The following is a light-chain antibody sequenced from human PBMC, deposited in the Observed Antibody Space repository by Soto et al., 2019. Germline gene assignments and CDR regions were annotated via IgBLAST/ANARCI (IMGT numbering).Light chain of an antibody. CDR3: QQYNSYPWT. V-gene: IGKV1-5*03. Sequence: DIQMTQSPSTVSAYVGDSVTITCRASQSITTWLAWYQQRPGKAPKLLIYQASTLESGVPSNFSGSGSGTEFTLTISSLQPEDFATYYCQQYNSYPWTFGQGTKVDIK. CDR1: QSITTW. J-gene: IGKJ1*01. CDR2: QAS.